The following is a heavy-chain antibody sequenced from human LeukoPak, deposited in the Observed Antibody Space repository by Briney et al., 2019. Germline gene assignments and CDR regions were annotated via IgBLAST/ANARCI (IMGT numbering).Heavy chain of an antibody. CDR1: GFTVSINY. Sequence: NPGGSLRLSCAASGFTVSINYMSWVRQAPGKGLEWVSSITVSSSYIYYADSVKGRFTISRDSAKNSVYLQMNGLRAEDTAVYYCARNRRPYGDYDYWGQGTLVTVSS. D-gene: IGHD4-17*01. CDR2: ITVSSSYI. J-gene: IGHJ4*02. CDR3: ARNRRPYGDYDY. V-gene: IGHV3-21*01.